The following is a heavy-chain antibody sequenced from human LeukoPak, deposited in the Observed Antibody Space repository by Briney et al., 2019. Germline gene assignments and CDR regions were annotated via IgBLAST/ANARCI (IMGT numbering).Heavy chain of an antibody. D-gene: IGHD6-19*01. CDR3: AKAYAVAGEFDY. V-gene: IGHV3-9*01. CDR2: ISWNSGSI. Sequence: PGGSLRLSCAASGFTFDDYAMHWVRQAPGKGLEWVSGISWNSGSIGYADSVKGRFTISRGNAKNSLYLQMNSLRAEDTALYYCAKAYAVAGEFDYWGQGTLVTVSS. CDR1: GFTFDDYA. J-gene: IGHJ4*02.